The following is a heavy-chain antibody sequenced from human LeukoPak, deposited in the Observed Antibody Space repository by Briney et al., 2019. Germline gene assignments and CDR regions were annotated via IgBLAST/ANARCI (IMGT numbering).Heavy chain of an antibody. V-gene: IGHV1-24*01. CDR2: FDPGDGET. CDR1: GYTLTELS. Sequence: ASVKVSCKVSGYTLTELSMHWVRQAPGKGLEWMGGFDPGDGETIYAQKFQGRVTMTVDTSTDTAYMELSSLRSEDTAVYYCATGRRDSGYDWVYWGQGTLVTVSS. J-gene: IGHJ4*02. CDR3: ATGRRDSGYDWVY. D-gene: IGHD5-12*01.